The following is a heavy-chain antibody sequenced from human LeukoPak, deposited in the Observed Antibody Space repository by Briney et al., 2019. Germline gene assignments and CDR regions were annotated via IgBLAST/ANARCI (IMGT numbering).Heavy chain of an antibody. CDR3: ARQGILWFGSMDV. J-gene: IGHJ6*03. V-gene: IGHV3-21*01. D-gene: IGHD3-10*01. Sequence: GGSLRLSCAASGFTFSSYSMNWVRQAPGKGLEWVSSISSSSSYIYYADSVKGRFTISRDNAKNSLYLQMNSLRAEDTAVYYCARQGILWFGSMDVWGKGTTVTVSS. CDR2: ISSSSSYI. CDR1: GFTFSSYS.